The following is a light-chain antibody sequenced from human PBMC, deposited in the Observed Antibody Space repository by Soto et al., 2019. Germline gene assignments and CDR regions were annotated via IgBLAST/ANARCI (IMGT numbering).Light chain of an antibody. CDR2: KAS. J-gene: IGKJ1*01. CDR1: QTISSW. V-gene: IGKV1-5*03. Sequence: DIHMTQSASTLSGSVGDRVTVSCGASQTISSWLAWYQQKPGKAPKLLIYKASTLKSGVPSRFSGSGSGTEFTLTISSLQPGDFATYYCQHYNTYPWTFGHGTKADIK. CDR3: QHYNTYPWT.